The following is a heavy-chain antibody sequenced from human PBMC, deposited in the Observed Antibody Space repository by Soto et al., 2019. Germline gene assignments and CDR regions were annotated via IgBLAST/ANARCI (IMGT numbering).Heavy chain of an antibody. CDR2: IIPILGIA. J-gene: IGHJ6*02. CDR3: GRPARPYYPDSSGLYYYYGMDG. Sequence: SVKVSCKASGYTFTSYGISWVRQAPGQGLEWMGRIIPILGIANYAQKFQGRVTITADKSTSTAYMELSSLRSEDTAVYYCGRPARPYYPDSSGLYYYYGMDGGGQGTTVTASS. V-gene: IGHV1-69*04. D-gene: IGHD3-22*01. CDR1: GYTFTSYG.